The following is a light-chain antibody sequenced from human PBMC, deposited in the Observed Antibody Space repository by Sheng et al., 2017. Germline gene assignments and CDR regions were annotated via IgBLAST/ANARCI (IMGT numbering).Light chain of an antibody. CDR3: SSYTSSSIWV. CDR2: EVS. V-gene: IGLV2-8*01. Sequence: QSALTQPPSASGSLGQAVTISCTGTSSDVGGYKYVSWYQQHPGKAPKLIMYEVSERPSGVPDRFSGSKSGNTASLTVSGLQTEDEADYYCSSYTSSSIWVFGGGTKLTVL. J-gene: IGLJ3*02. CDR1: SSDVGGYKY.